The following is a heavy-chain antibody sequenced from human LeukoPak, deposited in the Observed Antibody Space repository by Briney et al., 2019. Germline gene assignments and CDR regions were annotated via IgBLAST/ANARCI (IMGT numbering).Heavy chain of an antibody. CDR2: INHSGST. CDR3: ARVPRDGYAVDY. D-gene: IGHD5-24*01. CDR1: GGSFSGHY. J-gene: IGHJ4*02. V-gene: IGHV4-34*01. Sequence: SETLSLTCAVYGGSFSGHYWSWIRQSPGKGLEWIGEINHSGSTNYNPSLKSRVTISVDTSKNQFSLKLSSVTAADTAVYYCARVPRDGYAVDYWGQGTLVTVSS.